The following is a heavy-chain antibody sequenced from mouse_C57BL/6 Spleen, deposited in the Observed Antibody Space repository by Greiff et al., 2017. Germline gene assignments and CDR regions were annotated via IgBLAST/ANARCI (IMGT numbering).Heavy chain of an antibody. CDR2: INPNNGGT. V-gene: IGHV1-18*01. CDR1: GYTFTDYN. CDR3: ARGIYYYGSSYNYYAMDY. Sequence: VQLQQSGPELVKPGASVKIPCTASGYTFTDYNMDWVKQSHGKSLEWIGDINPNNGGTIYNQKFKGKATLTVDKSSSTAYMELRSLTSEDTAVYYCARGIYYYGSSYNYYAMDYWGQGTSVTVSS. D-gene: IGHD1-1*01. J-gene: IGHJ4*01.